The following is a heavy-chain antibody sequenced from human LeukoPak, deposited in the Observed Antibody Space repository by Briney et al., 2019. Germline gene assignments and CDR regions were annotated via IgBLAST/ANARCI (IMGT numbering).Heavy chain of an antibody. D-gene: IGHD3-10*01. Sequence: ASVKVSCKASGYTFTGNHMYWVRQAPGQGLECMGWISPKTGDTHYAQNFQGRVTVTRDTSISTAYIELSRLTSDDTAVYYCAREVGINAFDIWGQGTMVTVSS. CDR1: GYTFTGNH. J-gene: IGHJ3*02. CDR3: AREVGINAFDI. CDR2: ISPKTGDT. V-gene: IGHV1-2*02.